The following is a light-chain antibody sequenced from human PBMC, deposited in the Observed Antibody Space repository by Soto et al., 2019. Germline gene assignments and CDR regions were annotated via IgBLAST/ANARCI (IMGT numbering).Light chain of an antibody. J-gene: IGKJ1*01. Sequence: DIQMTGSPSTLLASVGDRVTTTYRASQSISNWLAWYQPKPGTAAKVLIYHASNFQSGVPASFSGSGSGTEFTLTIRSLQPDDFATYYCQQYNSYSFGQGTKVDIK. CDR2: HAS. CDR3: QQYNSYS. V-gene: IGKV1-5*01. CDR1: QSISNW.